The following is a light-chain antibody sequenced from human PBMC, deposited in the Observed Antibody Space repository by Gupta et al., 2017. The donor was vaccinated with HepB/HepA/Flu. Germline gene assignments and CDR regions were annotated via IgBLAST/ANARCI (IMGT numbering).Light chain of an antibody. V-gene: IGKV3/OR2-268*01. CDR1: QRVGSNF. Sequence: EIVLTQSPATLSLSPGERATLSCRASQRVGSNFLSWFQQKPGQAPRLLIYDASTRATGISARFSGSGSGTXFTLTIXSLQSEDFAVYYCQQDYNLPFTFGXGTKVDIK. CDR2: DAS. CDR3: QQDYNLPFT. J-gene: IGKJ3*01.